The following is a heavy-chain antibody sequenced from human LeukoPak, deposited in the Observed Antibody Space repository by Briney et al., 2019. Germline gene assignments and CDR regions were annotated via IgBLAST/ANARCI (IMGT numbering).Heavy chain of an antibody. Sequence: GGSLRLSCAASGFTFSTYAMTWVRQAPGKGLECVSAISGSGGSTYYADSVRGRFTISRDNSKNTLYPQMNSLRAEDTAVYYCAKTRPLDSSSWSHGDYWGQGTLVTVSS. V-gene: IGHV3-23*01. CDR3: AKTRPLDSSSWSHGDY. J-gene: IGHJ4*02. CDR2: ISGSGGST. CDR1: GFTFSTYA. D-gene: IGHD6-13*01.